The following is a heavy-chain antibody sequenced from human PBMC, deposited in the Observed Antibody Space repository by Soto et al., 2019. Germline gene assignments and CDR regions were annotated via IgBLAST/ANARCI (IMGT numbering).Heavy chain of an antibody. D-gene: IGHD2-2*01. J-gene: IGHJ5*02. CDR2: IYHNGSP. CDR3: ARVGGVPAAIGFDP. V-gene: IGHV4-30-2*05. Sequence: ASETLSLTCAVSGGSMSSGGYSWSWIRQPPGKGLEWIGYIYHNGSPYYNPSLKSRVTISVDTSKNQFSLKLSSVTAADTAVYYCARVGGVPAAIGFDPWGQGTLVTVSS. CDR1: GGSMSSGGYS.